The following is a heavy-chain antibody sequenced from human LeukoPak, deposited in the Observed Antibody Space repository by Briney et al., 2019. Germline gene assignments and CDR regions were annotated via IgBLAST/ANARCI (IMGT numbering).Heavy chain of an antibody. J-gene: IGHJ5*02. D-gene: IGHD5-12*01. CDR2: IYSDNT. Sequence: GGSLRLSCTVSGFTVSSNSMSWVRQAPGKGLEWVSFIYSDNTHYADSVKGRFTISRDNSKNTLYMQMNSLRAADTAVYYCAKGLPYTGYDYWFDPWGQGTLVTVSS. CDR1: GFTVSSNS. V-gene: IGHV3-53*01. CDR3: AKGLPYTGYDYWFDP.